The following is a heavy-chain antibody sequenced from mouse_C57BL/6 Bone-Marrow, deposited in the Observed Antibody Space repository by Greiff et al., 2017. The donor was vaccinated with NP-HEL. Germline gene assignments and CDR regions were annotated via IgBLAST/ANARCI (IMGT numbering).Heavy chain of an antibody. CDR2: IDPANGNT. CDR3: ARSIYYYGSAFDY. Sequence: EVKLVESVAELVRPGASVKLSCTASGFNIKNTYMHWVKQRPEQGLEWIGRIDPANGNTKYAPKFQGKATITADTSSNTAYLQLSSLTSEDTAIYYCARSIYYYGSAFDYWGQGTTLTVSS. CDR1: GFNIKNTY. V-gene: IGHV14-3*01. D-gene: IGHD1-1*01. J-gene: IGHJ2*01.